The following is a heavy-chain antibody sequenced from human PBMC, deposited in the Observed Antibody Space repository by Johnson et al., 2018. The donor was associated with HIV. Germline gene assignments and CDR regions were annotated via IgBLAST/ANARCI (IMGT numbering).Heavy chain of an antibody. D-gene: IGHD3-16*01. CDR2: IWYDGSNK. CDR1: GFTFSNYG. CDR3: AKRLTYANSLDAFDI. Sequence: QVQLVESGGGVVQPGGSLRLSCAASGFTFSNYGMHWVRQAPGKGLEWVAVIWYDGSNKYYADSVKGRFTISRDNSKNTLYLQMNSLRSEDTAVYYCAKRLTYANSLDAFDIWGQGTMVTVSS. V-gene: IGHV3-33*06. J-gene: IGHJ3*02.